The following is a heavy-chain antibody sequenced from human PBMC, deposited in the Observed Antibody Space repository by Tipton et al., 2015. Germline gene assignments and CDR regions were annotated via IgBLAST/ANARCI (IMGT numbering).Heavy chain of an antibody. V-gene: IGHV4-61*01. J-gene: IGHJ4*02. CDR2: ISYSGST. Sequence: LSLTCTVSGGSVSTSNYYWGWIRQSPGKGLEWIGYISYSGSTHYNPSLKRRVTISVDTSKTQFSLKMSSVTASDTAVYYCARARGRHGGLFDSWGQGTLVIVSS. CDR3: ARARGRHGGLFDS. D-gene: IGHD4-23*01. CDR1: GGSVSTSNYY.